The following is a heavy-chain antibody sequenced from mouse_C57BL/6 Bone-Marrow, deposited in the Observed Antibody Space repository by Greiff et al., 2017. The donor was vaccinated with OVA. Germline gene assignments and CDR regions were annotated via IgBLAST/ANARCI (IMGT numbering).Heavy chain of an antibody. CDR2: IYPRSGNT. CDR1: GYTFTSYG. J-gene: IGHJ3*01. D-gene: IGHD2-4*01. Sequence: VQRVESGAELARPGASVKLSCKASGYTFTSYGISWVKQRTGQGLEWIGEIYPRSGNTYYNEKFKGKATLTADKSSSTAYMELRSLTSEDSAVYFCAREDYDSPWFAYWGQGTLVTVSA. CDR3: AREDYDSPWFAY. V-gene: IGHV1-81*01.